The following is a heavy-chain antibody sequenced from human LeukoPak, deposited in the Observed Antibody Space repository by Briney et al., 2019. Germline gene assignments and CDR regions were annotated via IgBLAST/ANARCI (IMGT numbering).Heavy chain of an antibody. CDR3: ARDRLKSGSYYFDC. J-gene: IGHJ4*02. CDR2: ISGRSSTI. V-gene: IGHV3-48*01. CDR1: AFTFSDYS. Sequence: GGSLRVSCAASAFTFSDYSINWVRQAPGKGLEWVSYISGRSSTIYYADSVKGRFTISRDNAKSSMYLQMNSLRAEDTAVYYCARDRLKSGSYYFDCWGQGTLVTVSS. D-gene: IGHD1-26*01.